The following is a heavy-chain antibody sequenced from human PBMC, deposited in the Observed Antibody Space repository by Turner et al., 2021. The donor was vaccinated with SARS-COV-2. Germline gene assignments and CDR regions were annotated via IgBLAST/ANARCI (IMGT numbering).Heavy chain of an antibody. D-gene: IGHD2-2*01. CDR1: GYTFTSYY. CDR3: ARDIVVVPAAMGPCY. CDR2: SNPSGGST. V-gene: IGHV1-46*01. J-gene: IGHJ4*02. Sequence: QVQLVQSGAEVKKPGASVKVSCKASGYTFTSYYMHWVRQAPGQGLEWMGISNPSGGSTSYAQKFQGRVTMTRDTSTSTVYMELSSLRSEDTAVYYCARDIVVVPAAMGPCYWGQGTLVTVSS.